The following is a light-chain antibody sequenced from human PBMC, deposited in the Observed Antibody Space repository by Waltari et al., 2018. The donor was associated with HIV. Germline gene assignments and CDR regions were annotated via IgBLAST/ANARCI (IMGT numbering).Light chain of an antibody. CDR1: QSVSSD. CDR3: QHYTSSPTWT. V-gene: IGKV3-20*01. Sequence: IVLTQSPGTLSLSPGERATFSCRASQSVSSDLAWYHQRPGQAPRLLTYGASTRATGIPDRFSGSGSGTDFTLTINSLEPEDFAVYYCQHYTSSPTWTFGQGTKVEIK. J-gene: IGKJ1*01. CDR2: GAS.